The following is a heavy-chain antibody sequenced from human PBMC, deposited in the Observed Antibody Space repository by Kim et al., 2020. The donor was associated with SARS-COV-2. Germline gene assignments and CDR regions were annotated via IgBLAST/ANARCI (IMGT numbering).Heavy chain of an antibody. D-gene: IGHD1-26*01. Sequence: GTNTYYADSVKGRFTISRDNSKNTLYLEMNSLRAEDTATYYCSKDQNVGYWGQGTLVTVSS. V-gene: IGHV3-23*01. J-gene: IGHJ4*02. CDR2: GTNT. CDR3: SKDQNVGY.